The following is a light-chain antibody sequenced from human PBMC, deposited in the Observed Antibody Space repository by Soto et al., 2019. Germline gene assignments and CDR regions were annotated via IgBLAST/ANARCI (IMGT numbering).Light chain of an antibody. V-gene: IGKV3-15*01. Sequence: EIVMTQSPVTLYVSPGERATLSCRASQSVGGKLAWYQHKAGQAPRLLIYGASTRATGIPARISGSGSETEFSLTISRVQSEDFAVYYCQQYNDWPLTFGGGTKVDIK. J-gene: IGKJ4*01. CDR3: QQYNDWPLT. CDR1: QSVGGK. CDR2: GAS.